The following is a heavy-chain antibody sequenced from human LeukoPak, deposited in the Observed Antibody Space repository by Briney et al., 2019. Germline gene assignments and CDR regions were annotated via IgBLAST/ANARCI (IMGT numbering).Heavy chain of an antibody. J-gene: IGHJ4*02. CDR3: ARAPYIRSWYQLSRGEDY. Sequence: SETLSLTCAVSGGSFNGYFRTWIRQPPGKGLEWIGEITNTGDTKYNPSLNNRVTIAVDTSKRQFSLRLTSVTAADTAMYYCARAPYIRSWYQLSRGEDYWGQGTLVTVST. V-gene: IGHV4-34*01. CDR1: GGSFNGYF. CDR2: ITNTGDT. D-gene: IGHD2-2*01.